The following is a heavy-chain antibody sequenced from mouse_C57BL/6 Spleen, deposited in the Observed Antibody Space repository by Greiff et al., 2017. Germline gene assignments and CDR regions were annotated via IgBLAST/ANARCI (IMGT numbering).Heavy chain of an antibody. Sequence: QVQLKESGPELVKPGASVKISCKASGYSFTSYYIHWVKQRPGQGLEWIGWIYPGSGNTKYNEKFKGKATLTADTSSSTAYMQLSSLTSEDSAVYYCARGGYEAMDYWGQGTSVTVSS. CDR2: IYPGSGNT. J-gene: IGHJ4*01. CDR3: ARGGYEAMDY. V-gene: IGHV1-66*01. CDR1: GYSFTSYY. D-gene: IGHD3-2*02.